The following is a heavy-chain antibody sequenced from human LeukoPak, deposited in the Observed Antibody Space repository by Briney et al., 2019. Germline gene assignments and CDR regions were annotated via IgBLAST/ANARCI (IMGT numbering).Heavy chain of an antibody. CDR2: IYYNGNT. J-gene: IGHJ3*02. CDR1: GGSVSSSTYY. Sequence: SETLSLTCTVSGGSVSSSTYYWGWIRQPPGKGLEWIGNIYYNGNTNYNPSLKSRVTISVDTSKNQFSLKLSSVTAADTAVYYCARDYAFDIWGQGTMVAVSS. CDR3: ARDYAFDI. V-gene: IGHV4-39*07.